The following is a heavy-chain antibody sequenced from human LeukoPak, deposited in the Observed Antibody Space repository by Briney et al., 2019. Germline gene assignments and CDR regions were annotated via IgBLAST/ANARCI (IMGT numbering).Heavy chain of an antibody. J-gene: IGHJ4*02. CDR3: AREGIIQEKFDY. Sequence: GGSLRLSCAASGFTFSSYSVTWVRQAPGKGLEWVSYISSSSSIIYYADSVKGRFTISRDNAKNSLYLQMNSLRAEDTAVYYCAREGIIQEKFDYWGQGTLVTVSS. V-gene: IGHV3-48*01. CDR1: GFTFSSYS. CDR2: ISSSSSII. D-gene: IGHD3-16*01.